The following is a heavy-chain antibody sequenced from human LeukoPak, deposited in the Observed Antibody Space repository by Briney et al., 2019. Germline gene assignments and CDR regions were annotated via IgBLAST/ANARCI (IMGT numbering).Heavy chain of an antibody. CDR3: VKASSSSWSSFDY. D-gene: IGHD6-13*01. J-gene: IGHJ4*02. CDR1: GFTFSSSW. V-gene: IGHV3-7*03. CDR2: IKQDGSSK. Sequence: GGSLRLSCAASGFTFSSSWMSWVRQAPGKGLEWVANIKQDGSSKYYVDSVKGRFTISRDNAKNSLYLQMNSLRAEDTAVYYCVKASSSSWSSFDYWGQGTLVTVSS.